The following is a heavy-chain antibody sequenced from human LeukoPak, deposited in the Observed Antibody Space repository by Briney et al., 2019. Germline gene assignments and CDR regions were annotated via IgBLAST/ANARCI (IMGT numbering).Heavy chain of an antibody. CDR1: GGSISSSSYY. Sequence: SETLSLTCTVSGGSISSSSYYWGWIRQPPGKGLEWIGSIYYSGSTYYNPSLKSRVTISVDTSKNQSSLKLSSVTAADTAVYYCARHSKRGFVVVTATNNWFDPWGQGTLVTVSS. J-gene: IGHJ5*02. CDR2: IYYSGST. D-gene: IGHD2-21*02. CDR3: ARHSKRGFVVVTATNNWFDP. V-gene: IGHV4-39*01.